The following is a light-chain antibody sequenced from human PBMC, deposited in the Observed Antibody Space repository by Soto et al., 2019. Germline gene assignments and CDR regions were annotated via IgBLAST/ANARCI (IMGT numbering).Light chain of an antibody. V-gene: IGLV2-8*01. CDR2: EVT. Sequence: QSALTQPPSASGSPGQSVTISCAGSNSDIGASNSVSWYQQHPGKAPKLLISEVTKRPSGVPDRFSGSKSGNTASLTVSGLQAEDEADYYCGSKPGRNKHVVCGGGTKLTVL. CDR1: NSDIGASNS. CDR3: GSKPGRNKHVV. J-gene: IGLJ2*01.